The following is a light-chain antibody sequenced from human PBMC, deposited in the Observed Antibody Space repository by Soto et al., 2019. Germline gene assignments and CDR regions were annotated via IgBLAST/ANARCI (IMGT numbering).Light chain of an antibody. J-gene: IGKJ5*01. CDR2: GAS. Sequence: EIVLTQSPGTLSFSPGERATLSFSAIQSVSSSYLAWYQQKPGQAPRLLIYGASTRATGIPARFSGSGSGTEFTLTISSLQSEDFAVYYCQQYNNWPPSITFGQGTRLEIK. V-gene: IGKV3D-15*01. CDR1: QSVSSSY. CDR3: QQYNNWPPSIT.